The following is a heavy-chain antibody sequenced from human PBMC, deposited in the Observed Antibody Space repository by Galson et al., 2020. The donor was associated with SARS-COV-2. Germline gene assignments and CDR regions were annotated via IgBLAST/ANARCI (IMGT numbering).Heavy chain of an antibody. CDR2: IFHSGAT. CDR1: GGSTRSYY. Sequence: SQTLSLTCTVSGGSTRSYYWSWIRQPPGKGLECIGYIFHSGATYYSPSLKSRATISIDTSKNQFSLQLTSVTAADTALYFCARGRVLYGMDVWGQGTTVTVSS. J-gene: IGHJ6*02. CDR3: ARGRVLYGMDV. V-gene: IGHV4-59*01. D-gene: IGHD3-3*01.